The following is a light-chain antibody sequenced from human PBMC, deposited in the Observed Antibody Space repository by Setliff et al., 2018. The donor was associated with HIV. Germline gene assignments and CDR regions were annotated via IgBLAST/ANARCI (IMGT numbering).Light chain of an antibody. CDR1: SSDIGGYES. J-gene: IGLJ2*01. CDR2: DVT. V-gene: IGLV2-23*02. CDR3: CSYAGGDTWI. Sequence: QSALTQPASVSGSPGQSITVSCTGSSSDIGGYESVSWYQQHPGEVPKLIIYDVTKRPSGVSNRFSASKSANTASLTISGLQAEDEADYYCCSYAGGDTWIFGGGTKVTV.